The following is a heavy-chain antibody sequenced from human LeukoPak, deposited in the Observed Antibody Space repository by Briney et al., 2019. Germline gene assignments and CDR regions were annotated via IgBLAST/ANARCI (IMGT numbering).Heavy chain of an antibody. V-gene: IGHV4-34*01. CDR1: GGSFSGYY. D-gene: IGHD6-19*01. J-gene: IGHJ5*02. CDR2: INHSGST. Sequence: PSETLSLTCAVYGGSFSGYYWSWIRQPPGKGLEWIGEINHSGSTNYNPSLKSRVTISVDTSKNQFSLKLSSVTAADTAVYYCARVFLSGYSSGWNWFGPWGQGTLVTVSS. CDR3: ARVFLSGYSSGWNWFGP.